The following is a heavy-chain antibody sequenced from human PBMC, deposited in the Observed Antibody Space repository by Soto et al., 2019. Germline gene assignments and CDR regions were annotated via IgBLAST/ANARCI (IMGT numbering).Heavy chain of an antibody. J-gene: IGHJ6*02. D-gene: IGHD2-21*02. CDR3: AKGLAMTVDYYHYGMDV. CDR1: GFTFSNYA. V-gene: IGHV3-23*01. Sequence: PGGSLRLSCAASGFTFSNYAMTWVRQAPGKGLEWVSGISGSGGSTYYADSVKGRFTISRDNSKNTLYLQMNSLRVEDTAVYYCAKGLAMTVDYYHYGMDVWGQGTTVTVSS. CDR2: ISGSGGST.